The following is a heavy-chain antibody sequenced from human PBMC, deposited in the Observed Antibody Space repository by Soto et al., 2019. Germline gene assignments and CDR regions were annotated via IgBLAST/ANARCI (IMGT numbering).Heavy chain of an antibody. D-gene: IGHD3-22*01. J-gene: IGHJ4*02. Sequence: QVQLQESGPGLVKPSQTLSLTCTVSGGSISSGGYYWSWIRQHPGKGLEWIGYIYYSGSTYYNPSITSRVTISVDTSKNQFSLKLSSVTAADTAVYYCARGYYYDSSGYPLRYYFDYWGQGTLVTVSS. CDR3: ARGYYYDSSGYPLRYYFDY. CDR2: IYYSGST. CDR1: GGSISSGGYY. V-gene: IGHV4-31*03.